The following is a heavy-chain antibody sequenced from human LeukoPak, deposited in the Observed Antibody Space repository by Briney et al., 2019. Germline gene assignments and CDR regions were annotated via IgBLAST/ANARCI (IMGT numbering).Heavy chain of an antibody. CDR3: ASGGDYYDSSGKGDY. CDR1: GFTVSSNY. Sequence: SGGSLRLSCAASGFTVSSNYMSWVRQAPGKRLESASVIYSGVSTYYADSVKGRFTISRDNSKNTLYLQMNSLRAEDTAVYYCASGGDYYDSSGKGDYWGQGTLVTVSS. CDR2: IYSGVST. J-gene: IGHJ4*02. D-gene: IGHD3-22*01. V-gene: IGHV3-53*01.